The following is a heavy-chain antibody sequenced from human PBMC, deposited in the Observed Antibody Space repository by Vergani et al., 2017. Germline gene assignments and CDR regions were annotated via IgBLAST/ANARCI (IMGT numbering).Heavy chain of an antibody. Sequence: QVQLQESGPGLVKPSETLSLTCTVSGGSISSYYWSWIRQPPGKGLEWIGYIYYSGSTNYNPSLKSRVTISVDKSKNQFSLKLSSVTATDTAVYYCARSHSSGWHDAFDIWGQGTMVTVSS. D-gene: IGHD6-19*01. CDR3: ARSHSSGWHDAFDI. CDR1: GGSISSYY. CDR2: IYYSGST. J-gene: IGHJ3*02. V-gene: IGHV4-59*12.